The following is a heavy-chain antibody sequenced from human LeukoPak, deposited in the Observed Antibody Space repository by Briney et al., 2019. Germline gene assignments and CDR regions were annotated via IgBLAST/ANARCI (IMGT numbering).Heavy chain of an antibody. V-gene: IGHV1-24*01. CDR3: TTGNRDDGSDYDLYYKYSMDV. Sequence: ASVKVSCKVSGYTFTELFIHWVRQTPGKGLEWMGGFDPNDGEAVYAQKFQGRVTMTEDTSTDTAYMDLRSLRPEDTAVYYCTTGNRDDGSDYDLYYKYSMDVWGQGTTVTVSS. CDR1: GYTFTELF. J-gene: IGHJ6*02. D-gene: IGHD3-22*01. CDR2: FDPNDGEA.